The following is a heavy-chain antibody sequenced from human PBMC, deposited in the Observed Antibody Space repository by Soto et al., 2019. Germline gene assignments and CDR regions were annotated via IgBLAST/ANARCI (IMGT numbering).Heavy chain of an antibody. J-gene: IGHJ1*01. V-gene: IGHV3-48*01. CDR2: ISSSSTTT. CDR1: GFTFSGYS. Sequence: GGSLRLSCGASGFTFSGYSLNWVRQSPGKGLHWVAYISSSSTTTYYADSVKGRFTISRDNAKNALFLQMDSLRADDTAVYYCPRRYCSGTSGASIASWGKGVLVPVTS. D-gene: IGHD2-15*01. CDR3: PRRYCSGTSGASIAS.